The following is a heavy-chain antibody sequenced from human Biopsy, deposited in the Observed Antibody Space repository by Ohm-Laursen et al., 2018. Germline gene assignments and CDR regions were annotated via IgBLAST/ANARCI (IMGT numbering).Heavy chain of an antibody. CDR1: TGTFNSYG. V-gene: IGHV1-69*11. J-gene: IGHJ4*02. Sequence: SVKVSCNAPTGTFNSYGIIWVRQAPGQGLEWMGRIIPILRTTAYAQTFLGRVTITADSPTSTVDMELTSLTSGDTAVYFCAREAIGYQLPCDDWGQGTLVTVSS. CDR3: AREAIGYQLPCDD. CDR2: IIPILRTT. D-gene: IGHD2-2*01.